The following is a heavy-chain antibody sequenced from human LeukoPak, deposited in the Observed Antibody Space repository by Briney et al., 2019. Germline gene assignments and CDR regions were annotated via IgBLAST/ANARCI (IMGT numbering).Heavy chain of an antibody. V-gene: IGHV1-46*01. D-gene: IGHD3-3*01. CDR3: ARDPTPYYDFWSGYYTVTYFDY. CDR2: INPSGGST. Sequence: ASVKVSCKASGYTFTSYYMHWVRQAPGQGLEWMGIINPSGGSTSYAQKFQGRVTMTRDTSTSTVYMELSSLRSEDTAVYYCARDPTPYYDFWSGYYTVTYFDYWGQGTLVTVSS. J-gene: IGHJ4*02. CDR1: GYTFTSYY.